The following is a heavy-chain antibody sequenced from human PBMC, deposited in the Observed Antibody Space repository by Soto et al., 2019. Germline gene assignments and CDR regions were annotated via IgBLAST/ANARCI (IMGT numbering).Heavy chain of an antibody. CDR2: VSQSGNT. J-gene: IGHJ5*02. CDR3: ARDSLTGNYFAP. CDR1: GDSISGSYW. D-gene: IGHD1-7*01. V-gene: IGHV4-4*02. Sequence: TLSLTCTVSGDSISGSYWWSWVRQPPGKGLEWIGEVSQSGNTNYNPSLMSRLTISIDKSKNQFSLRLTSVTAADTAVYYCARDSLTGNYFAPWGQGTLVTVSS.